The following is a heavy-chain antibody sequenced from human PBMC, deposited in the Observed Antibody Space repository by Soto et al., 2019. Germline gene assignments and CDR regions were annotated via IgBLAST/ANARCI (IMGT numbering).Heavy chain of an antibody. V-gene: IGHV4-4*07. CDR3: ARDSGRGYYDSSGYYYA. CDR1: GGSISSYY. J-gene: IGHJ5*02. Sequence: SETLSLTCTVSGGSISSYYWSWIRQPAGKGLEWIGRIYTSGGTNYNPSLKSRVTMSVDTSKNQFSLKLSSVTAADTAVYYCARDSGRGYYDSSGYYYAWGQGTLVTVSS. CDR2: IYTSGGT. D-gene: IGHD3-22*01.